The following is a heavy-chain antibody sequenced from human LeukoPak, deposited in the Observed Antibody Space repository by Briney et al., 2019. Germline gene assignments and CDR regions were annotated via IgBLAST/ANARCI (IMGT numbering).Heavy chain of an antibody. J-gene: IGHJ4*02. D-gene: IGHD3-16*02. Sequence: ASVKVSCKASGYTFTTYPLNWVRQAPGQGLEWMGWINTNTGNPTYAQDFTGRFVFSLDTSVNTAYLQISSLKAEDSAVYYCARLRLGEFSNWDLNDYWGQGTLVTVSS. CDR3: ARLRLGEFSNWDLNDY. CDR1: GYTFTTYP. CDR2: INTNTGNP. V-gene: IGHV7-4-1*02.